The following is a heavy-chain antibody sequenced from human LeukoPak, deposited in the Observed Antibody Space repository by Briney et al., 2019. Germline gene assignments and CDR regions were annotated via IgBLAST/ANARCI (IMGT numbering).Heavy chain of an antibody. J-gene: IGHJ4*02. CDR3: ARDPWVAARPRDYFDY. D-gene: IGHD6-6*01. V-gene: IGHV3-23*01. Sequence: GGSLRLSCAASGFTFSSYAMSWVRQAPGKGLEWVSAISGSGGSTYYADSVKGRFTISRDNSKNTLYLQMNSLRAEDTAVYYCARDPWVAARPRDYFDYWGQGTLVTVSS. CDR2: ISGSGGST. CDR1: GFTFSSYA.